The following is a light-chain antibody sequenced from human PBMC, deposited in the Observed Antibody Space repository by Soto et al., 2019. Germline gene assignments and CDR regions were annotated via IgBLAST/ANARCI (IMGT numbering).Light chain of an antibody. J-gene: IGLJ1*01. CDR3: GADHNDGTNFVYV. V-gene: IGLV9-49*01. CDR1: SDYSHHK. CDR2: VGPGGIVG. Sequence: QSVLTQPPTASASLGASVTLTCTLTSDYSHHKVDWYQQRPGKGPRFVMRVGPGGIVGGKGDGIPHRFSVLGSGLNRYLTIENIQEEDEGDYHCGADHNDGTNFVYVFGTGTKVTVL.